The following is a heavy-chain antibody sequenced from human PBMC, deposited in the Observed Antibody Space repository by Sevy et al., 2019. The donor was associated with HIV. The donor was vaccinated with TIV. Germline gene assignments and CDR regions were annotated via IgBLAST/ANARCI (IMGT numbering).Heavy chain of an antibody. J-gene: IGHJ4*02. Sequence: GGSLRLSCAASGFTFDTYWMQWVRQAPGQGLEWVVNIRQDGNELYYADSVRGRFTISRDNAKETLYLQMSNLRVEDSAIYYCARRYFDLWGQGTLVTVSS. CDR2: IRQDGNEL. V-gene: IGHV3-7*01. CDR1: GFTFDTYW. CDR3: ARRYFDL.